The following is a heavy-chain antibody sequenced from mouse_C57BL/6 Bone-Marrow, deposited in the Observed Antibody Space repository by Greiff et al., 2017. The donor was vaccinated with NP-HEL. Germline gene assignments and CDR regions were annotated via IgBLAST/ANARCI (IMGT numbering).Heavy chain of an antibody. CDR1: GFTFSDYG. D-gene: IGHD1-1*01. CDR2: ISNLAYSI. J-gene: IGHJ1*03. V-gene: IGHV5-15*01. CDR3: ARRIYYYGSSYWYFDV. Sequence: EVKLVESGGGLVQPGGSLKLSCAASGFTFSDYGMAWVRQAPRKGPEWVAFISNLAYSIYYADTVTGRFTISRENAKNTLYLEMSSLRSEDTAMYYCARRIYYYGSSYWYFDVWGTGTTVTVSS.